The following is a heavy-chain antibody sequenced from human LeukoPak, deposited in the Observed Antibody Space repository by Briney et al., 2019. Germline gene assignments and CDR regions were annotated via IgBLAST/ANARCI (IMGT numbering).Heavy chain of an antibody. CDR1: GFTFSSYA. CDR3: AKAYIAAAGTADHY. V-gene: IGHV3-23*01. CDR2: ISGSGGST. Sequence: GGSLRLFCAASGFTFSSYAMSWVRQAPGEGGEWVSAISGSGGSTYYADCVKGRFTISRDNSENTLYLQMTSMRAEDTAVYYCAKAYIAAAGTADHYWGQGTLVTVSS. J-gene: IGHJ4*02. D-gene: IGHD6-13*01.